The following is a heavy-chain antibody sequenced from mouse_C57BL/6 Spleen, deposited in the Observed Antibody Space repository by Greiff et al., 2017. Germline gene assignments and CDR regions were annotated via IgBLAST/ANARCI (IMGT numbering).Heavy chain of an antibody. V-gene: IGHV1-80*01. CDR3: APYSNYVSYAMDY. CDR1: GYAFSSYW. Sequence: FQLQQSGAELVKPGASVKISCKASGYAFSSYWMNWVKQRPGKGLEWIGQLYPGDGDTNYNGKFKGKATLTADKSSSTAYMQLVSLTSEDSAVYFCAPYSNYVSYAMDYWGQGTSVTVSS. CDR2: LYPGDGDT. J-gene: IGHJ4*01. D-gene: IGHD2-5*01.